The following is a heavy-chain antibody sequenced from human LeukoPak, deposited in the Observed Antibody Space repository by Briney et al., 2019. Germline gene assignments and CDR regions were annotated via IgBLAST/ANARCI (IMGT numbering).Heavy chain of an antibody. J-gene: IGHJ4*02. Sequence: ASVKVSCKASGYTFTGYYMHWVRQAPGQGLEWMGWINPNSGGTNYAQKFQGRVTMTRDTSISTAYMELSRLRSDDTAVYYCARVEGYDFWSGQSRYFDYWGQGTLVTVSS. D-gene: IGHD3-3*01. CDR1: GYTFTGYY. V-gene: IGHV1-2*02. CDR3: ARVEGYDFWSGQSRYFDY. CDR2: INPNSGGT.